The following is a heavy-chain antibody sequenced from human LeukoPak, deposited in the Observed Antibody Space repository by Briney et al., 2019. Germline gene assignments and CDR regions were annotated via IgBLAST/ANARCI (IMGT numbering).Heavy chain of an antibody. CDR1: GGTFSSYA. D-gene: IGHD6-13*01. CDR2: IIPIFGTA. CDR3: ARGLWGEREEDLHHGYSSN. V-gene: IGHV1-69*13. J-gene: IGHJ4*02. Sequence: ASVKVSCKASGGTFSSYAISWVRQAPGQGLEWMGGIIPIFGTANYAQKFQGRVTITADESTSTAYMELSSLRSEDTAVYYCARGLWGEREEDLHHGYSSNWGQGTLVTVSS.